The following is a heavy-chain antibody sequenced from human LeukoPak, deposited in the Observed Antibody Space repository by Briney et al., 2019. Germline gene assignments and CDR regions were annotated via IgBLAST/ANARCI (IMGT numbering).Heavy chain of an antibody. V-gene: IGHV1-69*13. CDR2: IIPIFGTA. CDR3: ARGTAAGGDYYYMDV. CDR1: GGTFSSYA. J-gene: IGHJ6*03. D-gene: IGHD6-13*01. Sequence: SVKVSCKASGGTFSSYAISWVRQAPGQGLEWMGGIIPIFGTANYAQKFQGRVTITADESTSTAYMELSSLRSEDTAVYYCARGTAAGGDYYYMDVWGKGTTVTVSS.